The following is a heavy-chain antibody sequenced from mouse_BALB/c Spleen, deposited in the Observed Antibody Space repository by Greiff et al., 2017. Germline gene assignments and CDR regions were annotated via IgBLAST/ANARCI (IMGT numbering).Heavy chain of an antibody. CDR2: IWGDGST. D-gene: IGHD2-2*01. J-gene: IGHJ4*01. CDR3: AREGYDYAMDY. Sequence: QGQLKESGPGLVAPSQSLSITCTVSGFSLTGYGVNWVRQPPGKGLEWLGMIWGDGSTDYNSALKSRLSISKDNSKSQVFLKMNSLQTDDTARYYCAREGYDYAMDYWGQGTSVTVSS. V-gene: IGHV2-6-7*01. CDR1: GFSLTGYG.